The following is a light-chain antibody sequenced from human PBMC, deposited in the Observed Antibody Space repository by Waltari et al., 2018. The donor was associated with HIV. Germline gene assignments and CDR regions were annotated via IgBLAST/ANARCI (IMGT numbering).Light chain of an antibody. CDR2: GAS. Sequence: EFVLTQSPCTLSLSPGERATLSWRASQSGGNKCLDWYQKKPGQAPRLLICGASSRATGIPDRFSGSGSGTDFTLTISRLEPEDFAMFYCQQYGSSPLTFGQGTRLEIK. J-gene: IGKJ5*01. V-gene: IGKV3-20*01. CDR1: QSGGNKC. CDR3: QQYGSSPLT.